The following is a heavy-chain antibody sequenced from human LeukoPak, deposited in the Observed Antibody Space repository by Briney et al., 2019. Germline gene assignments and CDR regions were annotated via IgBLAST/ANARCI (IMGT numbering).Heavy chain of an antibody. D-gene: IGHD2-8*01. V-gene: IGHV1-2*02. CDR3: ARGGAYVHAGLDI. J-gene: IGHJ3*02. CDR1: GYTFSGYY. CDR2: INPNSGDT. Sequence: ASVKVSCKASGYTFSGYYMHWVRQAPGQGLEWMGWINPNSGDTHYAQKFQGRVTMTRDTPIITAYMELSGLSSDDTSVFYCARGGAYVHAGLDIWGRGTMVTVSS.